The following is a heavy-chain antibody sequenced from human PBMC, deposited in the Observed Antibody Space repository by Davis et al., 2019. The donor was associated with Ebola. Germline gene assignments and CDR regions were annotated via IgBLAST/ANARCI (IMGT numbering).Heavy chain of an antibody. CDR2: IKQDGSEK. CDR1: GFTFSSYW. J-gene: IGHJ2*01. V-gene: IGHV3-7*03. D-gene: IGHD3-3*01. Sequence: GGSLRLSCAASGFTFSSYWMSWVRQAPGKGLEWVANIKQDGSEKYYVDSVKGRFTISRDNAKNSLYLQMNSLRAEDTAVYYCARQKKGFLEWLLHYWYFDLWGRGTLVTVSS. CDR3: ARQKKGFLEWLLHYWYFDL.